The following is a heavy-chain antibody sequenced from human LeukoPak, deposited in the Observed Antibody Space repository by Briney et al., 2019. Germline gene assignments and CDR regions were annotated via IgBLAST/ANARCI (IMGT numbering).Heavy chain of an antibody. CDR3: AKDVRSGWLQAFDL. Sequence: GGSLRLSCAASGFTFSDYYMSWIRQAPGKGLEWVSYISSSSSYTNYADSVKGRFTISRDNSKNTMYLEMNSLRAEDTALYYCAKDVRSGWLQAFDLWGRGTLVTVSS. CDR1: GFTFSDYY. CDR2: ISSSSSYT. J-gene: IGHJ2*01. D-gene: IGHD5-12*01. V-gene: IGHV3-11*05.